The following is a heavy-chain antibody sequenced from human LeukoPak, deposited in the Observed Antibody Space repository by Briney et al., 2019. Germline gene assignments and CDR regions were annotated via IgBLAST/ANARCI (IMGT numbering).Heavy chain of an antibody. Sequence: SVKVSCKASGGTFSSYAISWVRQAPGQGLEWMGGIIPIFGTANYAQKFQGRVTITADESTSTAYMELSSLRSEDTAVYYCARGSCSGGSCYPTLRPPSDYWGQGTLVTVSS. CDR2: IIPIFGTA. J-gene: IGHJ4*02. D-gene: IGHD2-15*01. CDR1: GGTFSSYA. V-gene: IGHV1-69*13. CDR3: ARGSCSGGSCYPTLRPPSDY.